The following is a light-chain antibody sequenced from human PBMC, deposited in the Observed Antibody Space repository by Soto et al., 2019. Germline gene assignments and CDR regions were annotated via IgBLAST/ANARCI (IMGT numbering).Light chain of an antibody. CDR3: QHYNSYAEA. CDR2: KAS. V-gene: IGKV1-5*03. J-gene: IGKJ1*01. CDR1: QTISSW. Sequence: DIQMTQSPSTLSGSVGDRVTITCRASQTISSWLAWYQQKPGKAPKLLIYKASTLKSGVPSRFSGSGSGTEFTLNISSLQPDAFATYYCQHYNSYAEAFCQGTKGEL.